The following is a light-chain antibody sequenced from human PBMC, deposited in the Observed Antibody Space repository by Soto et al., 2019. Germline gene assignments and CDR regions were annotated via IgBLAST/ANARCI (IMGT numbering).Light chain of an antibody. J-gene: IGLJ2*01. CDR1: SSDVGGYNY. CDR3: SSYSTSSTPVL. CDR2: DVS. Sequence: QSALTQPASVSGSPGQSIAISCTGTSSDVGGYNYVSCYQQHPGKAPKLMIYDVSHRPSGVSNRFSGSKSGNTASLTISGLQAEDEADYYCSSYSTSSTPVLFGGGTKVTVL. V-gene: IGLV2-14*01.